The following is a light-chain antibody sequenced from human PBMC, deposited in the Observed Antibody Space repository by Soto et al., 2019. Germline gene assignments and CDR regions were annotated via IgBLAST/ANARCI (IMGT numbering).Light chain of an antibody. CDR3: QQYNSYSWT. J-gene: IGKJ1*01. CDR1: QSISSW. CDR2: KAS. Sequence: DIQMTQSPSTLSASVGDRVTITCRASQSISSWLAWYQQKPGKAPKLLIYKASSLESGVPSRFSGSGSGTEFTLTISSLQPDDFATYYCQQYNSYSWTVGQGTKGDIK. V-gene: IGKV1-5*03.